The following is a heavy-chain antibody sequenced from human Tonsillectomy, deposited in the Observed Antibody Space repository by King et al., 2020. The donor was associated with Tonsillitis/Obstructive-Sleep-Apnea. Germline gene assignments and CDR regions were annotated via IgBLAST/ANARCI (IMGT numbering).Heavy chain of an antibody. Sequence: VQLVESGGGLVQPGGSLRLSCAASGFTVSSNYMSWVRQAPGKGLKWVSVIYSGGSTYYADSVKGRFTISRHNSKNTLYLQMNSLRAEDTAVYYCARWERYPPHHYDFWSGYYAFDIWGQGTMVTVSS. CDR2: IYSGGST. J-gene: IGHJ3*02. CDR1: GFTVSSNY. CDR3: ARWERYPPHHYDFWSGYYAFDI. D-gene: IGHD3-3*01. V-gene: IGHV3-53*04.